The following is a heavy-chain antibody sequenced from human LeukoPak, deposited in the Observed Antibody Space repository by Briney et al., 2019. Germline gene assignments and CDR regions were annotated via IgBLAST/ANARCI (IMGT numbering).Heavy chain of an antibody. V-gene: IGHV4-34*01. Sequence: PSETLSLTCAVYGGSFSGYYWSWIRQPPGKGLEWIGEINHSGSTNYNPSLKSRVTISVDTSKNQFSLKLSSVTAADTAVYYCARRYCYDSSGYYRYWGQGTLVTVSS. CDR2: INHSGST. CDR3: ARRYCYDSSGYYRY. D-gene: IGHD3-22*01. J-gene: IGHJ4*02. CDR1: GGSFSGYY.